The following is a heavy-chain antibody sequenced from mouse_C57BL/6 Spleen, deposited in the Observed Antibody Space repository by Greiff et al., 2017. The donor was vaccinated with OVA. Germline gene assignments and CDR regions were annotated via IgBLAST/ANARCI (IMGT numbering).Heavy chain of an antibody. Sequence: QVQLQQPGAELVKPGASVKLSCKASGYTFTSYWMQWVKQRPGQGLEWIGEIDPSDSYTNYNQKFKGKATLTVDTSSSTAYMQLSSLTSEDSAVYYCQTGTRVFFDYWGQGTTLTVSS. D-gene: IGHD4-1*01. CDR3: QTGTRVFFDY. CDR1: GYTFTSYW. CDR2: IDPSDSYT. J-gene: IGHJ2*01. V-gene: IGHV1-50*01.